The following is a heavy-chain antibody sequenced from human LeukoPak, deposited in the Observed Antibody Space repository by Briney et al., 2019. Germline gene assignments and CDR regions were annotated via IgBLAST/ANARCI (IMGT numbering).Heavy chain of an antibody. D-gene: IGHD2-2*01. CDR3: ARAGCSSTSCHDAFDI. Sequence: GASVKVSCKASGYTFTSYDINWVRQATGQGLEWMGWMNPNSGNTGYAQKFQGRVTMTRNTSISTAYMELSSLRSEGTAVYYCARAGCSSTSCHDAFDIWGQGTMVTVSS. CDR1: GYTFTSYD. CDR2: MNPNSGNT. V-gene: IGHV1-8*01. J-gene: IGHJ3*02.